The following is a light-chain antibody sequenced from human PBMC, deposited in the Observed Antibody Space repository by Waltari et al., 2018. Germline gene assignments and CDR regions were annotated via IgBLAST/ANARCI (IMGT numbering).Light chain of an antibody. Sequence: EIVLTQSPGTLSFSPGERATLSCRVSQRVSRSLPWYQQKPGQAPRLLIYGASSRATGVPDRFSGSGSGTDFSLTISRLEPEDFAVYYCQHYVRLPVSFGQGTKVEIK. V-gene: IGKV3-20*01. CDR1: QRVSRS. J-gene: IGKJ1*01. CDR3: QHYVRLPVS. CDR2: GAS.